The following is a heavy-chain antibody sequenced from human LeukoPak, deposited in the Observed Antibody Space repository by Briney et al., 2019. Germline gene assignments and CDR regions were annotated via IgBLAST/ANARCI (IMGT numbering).Heavy chain of an antibody. CDR2: IYRGGST. CDR3: ARDSGPRYCTSSICSHWFGP. Sequence: PGGSLRLSCAASGFTVSDNYMSWVRQAPGKGLEWVSFIYRGGSTYYADSVKGRFTISRDNSKNTLYLQMNSLRIEDTAVYYCARDSGPRYCTSSICSHWFGPWGQGTLVTVSS. J-gene: IGHJ5*02. D-gene: IGHD2-2*01. V-gene: IGHV3-53*01. CDR1: GFTVSDNY.